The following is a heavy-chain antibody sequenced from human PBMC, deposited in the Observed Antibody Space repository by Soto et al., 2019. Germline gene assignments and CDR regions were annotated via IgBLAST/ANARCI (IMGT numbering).Heavy chain of an antibody. J-gene: IGHJ5*02. CDR2: INPNSGGT. Sequence: QVQLVQSGAEVKKPGASAKVSCKASGYTFTGYYMHWVRQAPGQGLEWMGWINPNSGGTNYAQKFQVWVTMTRDTSISTAYMELCRLRSDVTAVYYCARENYDVSSGFNGGFDPWGHGTLVTVSS. D-gene: IGHD3-22*01. V-gene: IGHV1-2*04. CDR3: ARENYDVSSGFNGGFDP. CDR1: GYTFTGYY.